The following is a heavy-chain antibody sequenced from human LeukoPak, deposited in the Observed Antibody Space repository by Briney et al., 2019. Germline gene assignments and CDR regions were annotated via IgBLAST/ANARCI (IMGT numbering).Heavy chain of an antibody. CDR2: INHSGST. V-gene: IGHV4-34*01. J-gene: IGHJ5*02. Sequence: SETLSLTCAVYGGSFSGYYWSWIRQPPGKGLEWIGEINHSGSTNYNPSLKSRVTISVDTSKNQFSLKLSSVTAADTAVYYCARGATYIVLMVYARGGWFDPWGQGTLVTVSS. CDR1: GGSFSGYY. CDR3: ARGATYIVLMVYARGGWFDP. D-gene: IGHD2-8*01.